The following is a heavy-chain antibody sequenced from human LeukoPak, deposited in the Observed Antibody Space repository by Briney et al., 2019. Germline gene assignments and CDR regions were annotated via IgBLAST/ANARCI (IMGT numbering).Heavy chain of an antibody. CDR3: AKGGGYEAQYYYYYLDV. CDR2: IKPDGSDK. CDR1: GFTFSGYW. V-gene: IGHV3-7*01. Sequence: GGSLRLSCAASGFTFSGYWMSWVRQAPGKVLEWVANIKPDGSDKAYVDSVKGRFTISRDNTKNSLYLQMSSLRAEDTAVYYCAKGGGYEAQYYYYYLDVWGKGTTVTISS. D-gene: IGHD5-12*01. J-gene: IGHJ6*03.